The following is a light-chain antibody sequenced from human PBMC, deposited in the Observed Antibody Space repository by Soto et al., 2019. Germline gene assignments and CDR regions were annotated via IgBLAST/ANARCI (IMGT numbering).Light chain of an antibody. CDR2: DAV. V-gene: IGKV3-20*01. CDR3: QQFSSYPLT. Sequence: EIVLTQSPGTLSLSPGEGATLSCRASQSVTGTNLAWYQQRAGQAPMLLIYDAVRRATGIPDRFSGSGSGTDFTLTISRLEPEDFAVYYCQQFSSYPLTVGGGTKV. J-gene: IGKJ4*01. CDR1: QSVTGTN.